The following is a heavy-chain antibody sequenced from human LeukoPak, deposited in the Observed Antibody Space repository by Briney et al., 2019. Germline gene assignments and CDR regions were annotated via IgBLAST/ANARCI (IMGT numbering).Heavy chain of an antibody. CDR2: IQYDGSNK. J-gene: IGHJ4*02. CDR3: AYSSSSGFDY. CDR1: GFTFSKYD. D-gene: IGHD6-6*01. Sequence: PGGSLRLSCAASGFTFSKYDMHWVRQAPGKGLEWVAFIQYDGSNKYYADSVKGRFTISRDNSKNTLYLQMNSLRAEDTAVYYCAYSSSSGFDYWGQGTLVTVSS. V-gene: IGHV3-30*02.